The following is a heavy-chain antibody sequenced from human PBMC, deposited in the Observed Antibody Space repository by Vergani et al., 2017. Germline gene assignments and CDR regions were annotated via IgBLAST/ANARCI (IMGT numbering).Heavy chain of an antibody. V-gene: IGHV1-2*02. Sequence: QVQLVQSGAEVKKPGASVKVSCKASGYTFTGYYMHWVRQAPGQGLEWMGWINPNSGGTHYAQKFQGRVTMTRDTSISTAYMELSRLRSDDTAVYYCARKSPHYYYYYGMDVWGQGTTVTVSS. CDR2: INPNSGGT. J-gene: IGHJ6*02. CDR3: ARKSPHYYYYYGMDV. CDR1: GYTFTGYY.